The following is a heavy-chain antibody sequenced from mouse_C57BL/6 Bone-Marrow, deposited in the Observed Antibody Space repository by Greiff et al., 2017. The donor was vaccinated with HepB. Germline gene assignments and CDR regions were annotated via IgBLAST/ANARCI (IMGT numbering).Heavy chain of an antibody. CDR1: EYDFPSHD. V-gene: IGHV5-2*01. J-gene: IGHJ2*01. Sequence: EVHLVESGGGLVQPGESLKLSCESNEYDFPSHDMSWVRKTPGKRLEVVAAINSDGGSTYDPDTIEGRFNISRDNTKKPLYLRRRSPRYEDTALYDCARLDYDEYFDYWGQGTTLTVSS. CDR3: ARLDYDEYFDY. D-gene: IGHD2-4*01. CDR2: INSDGGST.